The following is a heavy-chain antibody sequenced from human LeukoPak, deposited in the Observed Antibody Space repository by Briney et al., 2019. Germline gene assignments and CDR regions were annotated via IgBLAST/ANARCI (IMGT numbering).Heavy chain of an antibody. CDR2: IWYDGSNK. CDR3: ARDTSSGCDY. D-gene: IGHD6-19*01. J-gene: IGHJ4*02. V-gene: IGHV3-33*01. CDR1: EFTFSSYG. Sequence: PGGSLRLSCASTEFTFSSYGMHWVRQAPGNGLEWVAVIWYDGSNKYYADSVKGRFTISRDNSTNTLYLQMNSLRAEDTAVYYCARDTSSGCDYWGQGTLVSVSS.